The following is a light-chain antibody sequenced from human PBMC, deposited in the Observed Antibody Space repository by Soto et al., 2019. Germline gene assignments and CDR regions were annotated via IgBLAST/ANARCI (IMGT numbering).Light chain of an antibody. CDR2: GAS. CDR3: QQYGSSPPRT. CDR1: LSVGSN. J-gene: IGKJ1*01. Sequence: EIVMTQSPATLSVSPGEGATLSCRASLSVGSNLAWYQQKPGQAPRLLIYGASTRATDVPDRFSGSGSGADFTLSISRLEPEDFAVYYCQQYGSSPPRTFGQGTKVDIK. V-gene: IGKV3-20*01.